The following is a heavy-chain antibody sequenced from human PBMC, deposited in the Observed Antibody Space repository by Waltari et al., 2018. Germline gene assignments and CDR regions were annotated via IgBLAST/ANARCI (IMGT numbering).Heavy chain of an antibody. CDR1: GFSLSTSGMC. D-gene: IGHD3-10*01. J-gene: IGHJ4*02. Sequence: QVTLRESGPALVTPTQTLTLTCTFSGFSLSTSGMCVSWIRQPPGKALEWLARIDWDDDKYYSTSLKTRLTISKDTSKNQVVLTMTNMDPVDTATYYCARIRRVRPNGNYFDYWGQGTLVTVSS. CDR3: ARIRRVRPNGNYFDY. CDR2: IDWDDDK. V-gene: IGHV2-70*15.